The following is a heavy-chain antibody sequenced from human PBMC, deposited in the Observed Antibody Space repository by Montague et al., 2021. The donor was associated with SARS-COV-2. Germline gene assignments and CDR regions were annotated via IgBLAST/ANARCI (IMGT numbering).Heavy chain of an antibody. V-gene: IGHV4-39*02. CDR3: ARGMIRGVTTPFDY. CDR1: SGSIISSGNY. J-gene: IGHJ4*02. Sequence: SETLSLTCSVSSGSIISSGNYWGWIRQPPGKELEWIGNIYYSGTTYYNPSLQSRGTISVDTSKNHLSLRLSSVTAADTAVYFCARGMIRGVTTPFDYWGQGSQVTVSS. D-gene: IGHD3-10*01. CDR2: IYYSGTT.